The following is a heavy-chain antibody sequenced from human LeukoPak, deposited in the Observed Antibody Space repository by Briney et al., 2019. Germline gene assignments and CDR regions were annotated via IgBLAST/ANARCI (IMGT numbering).Heavy chain of an antibody. CDR3: ARDPGWSSFDI. D-gene: IGHD2-15*01. Sequence: PSETLSLTCTVSGGSISSSYWMSWVRQAPGKGLEFVANIKQDGGSKNYVDSVKGRFTISRDNAENSLYLQMSSLRAEDTALYYCARDPGWSSFDIWGQGIMVTVSS. CDR2: IKQDGGSK. V-gene: IGHV3-7*01. J-gene: IGHJ3*02. CDR1: GGSISSSYW.